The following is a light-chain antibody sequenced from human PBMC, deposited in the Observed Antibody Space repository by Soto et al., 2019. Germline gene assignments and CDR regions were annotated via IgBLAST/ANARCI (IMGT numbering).Light chain of an antibody. CDR2: GAS. CDR1: QSVSSN. Sequence: IVLTQSPATLSLSPGNRATLSCRASQSVSSNLAWYQQKPGQAPRLLIYGASTRATGIPARFSGSGSGTEFTLTISSLQSEDFAVYYCQQYNNWPQTFGQGTKVDIK. CDR3: QQYNNWPQT. J-gene: IGKJ1*01. V-gene: IGKV3-15*01.